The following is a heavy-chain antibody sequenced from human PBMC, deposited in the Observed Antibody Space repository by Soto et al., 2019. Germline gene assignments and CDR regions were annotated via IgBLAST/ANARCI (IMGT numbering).Heavy chain of an antibody. D-gene: IGHD1-26*01. CDR1: GGTFSSYA. CDR3: ARDIVGANTRKYYYGMDV. CDR2: IIPIFGTA. J-gene: IGHJ6*02. V-gene: IGHV1-69*13. Sequence: ASVKVSCKASGGTFSSYAISWVRQAPGQGLEWMGGIIPIFGTANYAQKFQGRVTITADESTSTAYMELSSLRSEDTAVYYCARDIVGANTRKYYYGMDVWGQGTTVTV.